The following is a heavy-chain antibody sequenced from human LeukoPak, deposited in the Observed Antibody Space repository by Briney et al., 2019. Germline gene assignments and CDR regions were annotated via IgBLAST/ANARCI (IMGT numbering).Heavy chain of an antibody. J-gene: IGHJ6*03. D-gene: IGHD3-10*01. CDR3: ATGARDYYMDV. CDR1: GGSFSSYA. CDR2: IIPIFGTA. V-gene: IGHV1-69*05. Sequence: ASVKVSCKASGGSFSSYAISWVRQAPGQGLEWMGGIIPIFGTANYAQKFQGRVTITTDESTSTAYMELSSLRSEDTAVYYCATGARDYYMDVWGKGTTVTVSS.